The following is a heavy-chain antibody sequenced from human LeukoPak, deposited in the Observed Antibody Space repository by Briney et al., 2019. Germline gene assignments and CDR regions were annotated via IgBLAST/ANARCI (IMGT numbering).Heavy chain of an antibody. CDR1: GYTFTSYD. CDR2: MNPNSGNT. J-gene: IGHJ4*02. V-gene: IGHV1-8*01. D-gene: IGHD1-26*01. CDR3: AGGRIGLLGGGY. Sequence: ASVKVSCKASGYTFTSYDINWVRQATGQGLEWMGWMNPNSGNTGYAQKFQGRVTMTRSTSISTAYMELSSLRSEDTAVYYCAGGRIGLLGGGYWGQGTLVTVSS.